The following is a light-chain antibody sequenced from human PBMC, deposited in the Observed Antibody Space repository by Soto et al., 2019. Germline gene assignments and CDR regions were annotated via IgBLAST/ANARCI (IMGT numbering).Light chain of an antibody. V-gene: IGKV3-11*01. CDR1: QSINRH. CDR2: DAS. Sequence: EIVLTQSPATLSLSPGERATLSCRASQSINRHLAWYRQKPGQAPRLLIYDASNRATGIPARFSGSGSGTDFTLTISSLEPEDSAVYHCLQHGSAPYTFGQGTRLEIK. J-gene: IGKJ2*01. CDR3: LQHGSAPYT.